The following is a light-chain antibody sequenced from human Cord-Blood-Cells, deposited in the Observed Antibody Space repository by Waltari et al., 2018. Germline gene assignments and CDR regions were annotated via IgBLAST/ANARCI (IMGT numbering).Light chain of an antibody. V-gene: IGLV2-8*01. CDR3: SSYAGSNRV. Sequence: QSALTQPPSASGSPGQPVPIPCTGTSSDVGGYNYVSWYQQHPGKAPKLMIYEVSKRPSGVPDRFSGSKSGNTASLTVSGLQAEDEADYYCSSYAGSNRVFGGGTKLTVL. CDR1: SSDVGGYNY. CDR2: EVS. J-gene: IGLJ3*02.